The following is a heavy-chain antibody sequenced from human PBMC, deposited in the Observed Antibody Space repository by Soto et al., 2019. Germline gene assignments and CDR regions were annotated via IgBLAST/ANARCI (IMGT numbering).Heavy chain of an antibody. CDR3: ARSTRAPRPYNCFDP. J-gene: IGHJ5*02. D-gene: IGHD6-6*01. CDR1: GVSISSGGYS. Sequence: SETLSLTCAVSGVSISSGGYSWSWIRQPPGKGLEWIGYIYHDGGTYYNPSLKSRVTISVDRSENQFSLKLTSVTAADTAVYYCARSTRAPRPYNCFDPWGQGNLVTVSS. V-gene: IGHV4-30-2*01. CDR2: IYHDGGT.